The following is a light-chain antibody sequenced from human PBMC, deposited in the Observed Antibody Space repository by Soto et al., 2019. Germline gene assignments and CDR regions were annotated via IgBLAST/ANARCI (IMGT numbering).Light chain of an antibody. J-gene: IGLJ3*02. CDR2: SDY. Sequence: QPVLTQPPSASGTPGQRVTISCSGSRSNIGSNTVNWYQQLPGSAPKLLIYSDYRRPSGVPDRFSGSKSGTSASLAISGLQSEDEADYYCAAWDDSLNGPVFSGGTKLTVL. CDR3: AAWDDSLNGPV. CDR1: RSNIGSNT. V-gene: IGLV1-44*01.